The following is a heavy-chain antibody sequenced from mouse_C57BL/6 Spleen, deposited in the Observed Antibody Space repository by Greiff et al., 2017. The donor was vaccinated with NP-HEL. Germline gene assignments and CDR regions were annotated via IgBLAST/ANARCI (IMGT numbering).Heavy chain of an antibody. D-gene: IGHD6-5*01. J-gene: IGHJ4*01. CDR3: ARWETYAYAMDY. CDR1: GYTFTDYN. V-gene: IGHV1-18*01. CDR2: INPNNGGT. Sequence: VQLQQSGPELVKPGASVKIPCKASGYTFTDYNMDWVKQSHGKSLEWIGDINPNNGGTNYNQKFKGKATLTVDKSSSTAYMELRSLTSEDTAVYYCARWETYAYAMDYWGQGTSVTVSS.